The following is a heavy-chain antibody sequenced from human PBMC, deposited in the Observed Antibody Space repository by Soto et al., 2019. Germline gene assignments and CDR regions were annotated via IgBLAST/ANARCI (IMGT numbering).Heavy chain of an antibody. D-gene: IGHD2-2*01. V-gene: IGHV3-23*01. CDR1: GFTFSSYA. Sequence: EVQLLESRGGLVQPGGSLRLSCAASGFTFSSYAMSWVRQAPGKGLEWVSAISGSGGSTYYADSVKGRFTISRDNSKNTLYLQMNSLRAEDTAVYYCAKDRDIVVVPAAINYYYYMDVWGKGTTVTVSS. J-gene: IGHJ6*03. CDR3: AKDRDIVVVPAAINYYYYMDV. CDR2: ISGSGGST.